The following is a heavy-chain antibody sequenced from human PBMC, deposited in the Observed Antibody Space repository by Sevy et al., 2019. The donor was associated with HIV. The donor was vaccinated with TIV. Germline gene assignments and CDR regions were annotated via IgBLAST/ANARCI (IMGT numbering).Heavy chain of an antibody. CDR1: GYTLTQLS. CDR3: ATTKDYYDSSGCPFDY. V-gene: IGHV1-24*01. CDR2: FDPEDGET. Sequence: ASVKVSCKVSGYTLTQLSIHWVRQAPGKGLEWMGSFDPEDGETIYAQKLQGRVTMTEDTSADTAYMELNSLRSEDTAVYYCATTKDYYDSSGCPFDYWGQGTPVTVSS. D-gene: IGHD3-22*01. J-gene: IGHJ4*02.